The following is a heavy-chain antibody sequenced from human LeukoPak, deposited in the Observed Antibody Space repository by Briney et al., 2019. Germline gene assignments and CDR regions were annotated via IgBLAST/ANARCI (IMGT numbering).Heavy chain of an antibody. CDR1: GFTFSSYW. V-gene: IGHV3-74*01. Sequence: GGSLRLPCAASGFTFSSYWMHWVRQAPGKGLVWVSRINSDGSSTSYADSVKGRFTISRDNAKNTLYLQMNSLRAEDTAVYYCAKTLRDGYNLFDYWGQGTLVTVSS. CDR2: INSDGSST. D-gene: IGHD5-24*01. J-gene: IGHJ4*02. CDR3: AKTLRDGYNLFDY.